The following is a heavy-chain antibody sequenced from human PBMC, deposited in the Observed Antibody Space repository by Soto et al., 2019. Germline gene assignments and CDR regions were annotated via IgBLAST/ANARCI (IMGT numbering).Heavy chain of an antibody. CDR3: ASERVYYDILTGYYRGGMDV. Sequence: ETLSPTWPVSGVSISSYYMSWIRQPPGKGLEWIGYIYYSGSTNYNHSLKSRVTISVDTSKNQSSLKLSSVTAADPAVYYCASERVYYDILTGYYRGGMDVWGQGTQVTVSS. D-gene: IGHD3-9*01. V-gene: IGHV4-59*01. CDR2: IYYSGST. J-gene: IGHJ6*02. CDR1: GVSISSYY.